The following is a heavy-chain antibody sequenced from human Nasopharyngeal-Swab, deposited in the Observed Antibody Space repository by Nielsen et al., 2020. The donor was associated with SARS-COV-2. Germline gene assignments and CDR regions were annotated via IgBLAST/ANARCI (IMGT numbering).Heavy chain of an antibody. V-gene: IGHV3-53*01. J-gene: IGHJ4*02. CDR2: IYSGGST. Sequence: GGSLTLSCVASGFTVSSNDMSWVRQAPGKGLEWVSVIYSGGSTYYADSVKGRFTISRDNSKNTLYLQMNSLRAEDTAVYYCARVHRTAGVDYWGQGTLVTVSS. CDR1: GFTVSSND. D-gene: IGHD1-14*01. CDR3: ARVHRTAGVDY.